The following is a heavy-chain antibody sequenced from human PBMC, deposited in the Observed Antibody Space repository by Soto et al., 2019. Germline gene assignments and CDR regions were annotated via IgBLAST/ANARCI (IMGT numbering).Heavy chain of an antibody. D-gene: IGHD6-19*01. J-gene: IGHJ6*02. CDR2: ISGYNGNT. CDR1: GYTFTSYG. Sequence: QVQLVQSGAEVKKPGASVKVSCKASGYTFTSYGISWVRQAPGQGREWMGWISGYNGNTNYAQTLQGRVSMTTDTYTSTAYMELRSLRSDATAVYYCARNLVAVAGHMDVWGQGTTVTVSS. CDR3: ARNLVAVAGHMDV. V-gene: IGHV1-18*04.